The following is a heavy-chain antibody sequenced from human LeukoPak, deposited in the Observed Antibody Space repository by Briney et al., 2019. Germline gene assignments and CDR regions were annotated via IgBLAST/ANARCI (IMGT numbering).Heavy chain of an antibody. V-gene: IGHV3-23*01. D-gene: IGHD2-2*01. CDR1: GFTFSSYA. CDR2: ISGSGGST. J-gene: IGHJ4*02. CDR3: AKDPDPRYCSSTSCFSL. Sequence: GGSLRLSCAASGFTFSSYAMSWVRQAPGKGLEWVSAISGSGGSTYYADSVKGRFTISRDNSKNTLHLQMNSLRVEDTAIYYCAKDPDPRYCSSTSCFSLWGQGTLVTVSS.